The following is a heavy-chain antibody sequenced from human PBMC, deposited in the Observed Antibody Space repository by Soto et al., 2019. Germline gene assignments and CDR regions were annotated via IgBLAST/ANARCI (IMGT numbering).Heavy chain of an antibody. CDR1: GVSISSSSYY. Sequence: SETLSLTCTVSGVSISSSSYYWGWIRQPPGKGLEWIGSFYYSGSTYYNPSLKSRVTISLDTSKNQFSLKLDSVTAADTAVYYCARVVRGWHPHFDSWGQGTLVTVSS. D-gene: IGHD2-21*01. V-gene: IGHV4-39*07. CDR2: FYYSGST. J-gene: IGHJ4*02. CDR3: ARVVRGWHPHFDS.